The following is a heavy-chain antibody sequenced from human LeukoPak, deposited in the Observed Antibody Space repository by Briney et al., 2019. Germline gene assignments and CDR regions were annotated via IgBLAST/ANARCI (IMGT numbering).Heavy chain of an antibody. CDR1: GYTFTGYS. D-gene: IGHD1-1*01. Sequence: ASVKVSCKASGYTFTGYSMHWVRQAPGQGLEWMGWINPHSGSTNYAQKFQGRVTMTRDTSISTDYMQLTRLTSDDTAVYYCARAPNNWNDLIVAYWGQGTLVTVSS. CDR3: ARAPNNWNDLIVAY. J-gene: IGHJ4*02. CDR2: INPHSGST. V-gene: IGHV1-2*02.